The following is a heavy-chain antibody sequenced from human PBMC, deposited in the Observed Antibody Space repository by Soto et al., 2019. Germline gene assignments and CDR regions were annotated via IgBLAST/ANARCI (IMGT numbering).Heavy chain of an antibody. Sequence: QVKLQESGPGLVKPSQTLSLTCTVSGGSISSGDYYWSWIRHPPGKGLEWVGYIYYSGSTYYNPSVKMRVTIAVDASKNQSSPKLSAVTAAVTAVYFCARPTFMTTGGGADYWGQGTLVTVSS. CDR1: GGSISSGDYY. CDR3: ARPTFMTTGGGADY. CDR2: IYYSGST. V-gene: IGHV4-30-4*01. J-gene: IGHJ4*02. D-gene: IGHD4-17*01.